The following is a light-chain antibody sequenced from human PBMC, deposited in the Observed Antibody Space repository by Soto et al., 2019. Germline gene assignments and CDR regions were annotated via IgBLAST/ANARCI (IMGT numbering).Light chain of an antibody. CDR1: QSVSNNY. V-gene: IGKV3-20*01. CDR2: GAS. Sequence: EIVLTQSPGTLSLPPGERATLSCRASQSVSNNYLAWYQQKPGQAPRLLIYGASNRATGIPDRFSGSGSGTDFTLTISRLEPEDFAVYYCQQYGSSGTFGQGTKGDI. J-gene: IGKJ1*01. CDR3: QQYGSSGT.